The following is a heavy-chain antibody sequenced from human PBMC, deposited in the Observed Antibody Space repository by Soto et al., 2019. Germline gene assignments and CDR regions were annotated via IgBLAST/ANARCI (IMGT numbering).Heavy chain of an antibody. CDR1: GGSISSSNYY. CDR3: ARAFGVVIAFDI. J-gene: IGHJ3*02. Sequence: QLQLQESVPGPVKPSETLSLTCTVSGGSISSSNYYWGWIRQPPWKGLEWIGSIYYSGSTYYNPSLKSRVTISLDTSKNQFALNLSSVTAADTAVYYCARAFGVVIAFDIWGHGTMVTVSS. D-gene: IGHD3-3*01. V-gene: IGHV4-39*01. CDR2: IYYSGST.